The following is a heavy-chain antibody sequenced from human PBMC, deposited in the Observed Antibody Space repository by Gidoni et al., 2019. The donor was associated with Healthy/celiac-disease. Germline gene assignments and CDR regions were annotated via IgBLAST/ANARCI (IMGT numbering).Heavy chain of an antibody. CDR1: GFTFSSYA. CDR3: AKVGYNPPDYGDYAPHLYYYYYGMDV. J-gene: IGHJ6*02. Sequence: EVQLLESGGGLVQTGGSLRLSCAASGFTFSSYAISWVRQAPGKGLEWVSAICGSGGSTSYADSVKGRFTISRDNSKNTLYLQMNSLRAEDTAVYYCAKVGYNPPDYGDYAPHLYYYYYGMDVWGQGTTVTVSS. D-gene: IGHD4-17*01. V-gene: IGHV3-23*01. CDR2: ICGSGGST.